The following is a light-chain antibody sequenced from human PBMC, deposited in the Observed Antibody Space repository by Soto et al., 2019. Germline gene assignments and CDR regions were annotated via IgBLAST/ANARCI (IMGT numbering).Light chain of an antibody. CDR1: SDDIGAYKY. Sequence: QSALTQPASVSRSPGQSITISCTGSSDDIGAYKYVSWYLQHPGKAPKLIIFEVNNRPSGVSNRFSGSKSGNTASLTISGLQAEDEADYYCSSYTTGSTLYVFGTGTKVTVL. CDR3: SSYTTGSTLYV. J-gene: IGLJ1*01. CDR2: EVN. V-gene: IGLV2-14*01.